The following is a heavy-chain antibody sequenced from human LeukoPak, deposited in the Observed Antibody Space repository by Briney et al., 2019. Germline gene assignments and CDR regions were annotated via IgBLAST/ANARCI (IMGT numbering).Heavy chain of an antibody. D-gene: IGHD6-19*01. CDR2: IYYSGST. CDR1: GGSISSYY. J-gene: IGHJ4*02. CDR3: AREDSLGSGWSPGFDY. V-gene: IGHV4-59*01. Sequence: TSETLSLTCTVSGGSISSYYWGWIRQPPGKGLEWIGYIYYSGSTNYNPSLKSRVTISVDTSKNQFSLKLSSVTAADTAVYYCAREDSLGSGWSPGFDYWGRGTLVTVSS.